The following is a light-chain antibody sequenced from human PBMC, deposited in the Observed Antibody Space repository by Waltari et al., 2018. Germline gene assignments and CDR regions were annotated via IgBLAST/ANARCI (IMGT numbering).Light chain of an antibody. J-gene: IGKJ1*01. CDR1: QSISSY. CDR2: AAS. Sequence: DIQMTQSPSSLSASVGDRVTITWRARQSISSYVNWYQQKPGKAPKLLIYAASSLQSGVPSRFSGSGSGTDFTLTISSLQPEDFATYYCQQSYSTVWTFGQGTKVEIK. CDR3: QQSYSTVWT. V-gene: IGKV1-39*01.